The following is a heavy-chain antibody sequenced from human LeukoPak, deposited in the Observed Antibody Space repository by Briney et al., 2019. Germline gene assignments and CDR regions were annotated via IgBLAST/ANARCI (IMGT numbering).Heavy chain of an antibody. CDR2: IIPIFGTA. CDR1: GGTFSSYA. CDR3: ARGMVSLGAFDI. D-gene: IGHD5-18*01. J-gene: IGHJ3*02. V-gene: IGHV1-69*05. Sequence: SVKVSCKASGGTFSSYAISWVRRAPGQGREWMGRIIPIFGTANYAQKFQGRVTITTDESTSTAYMELSSLRSEDTAVYYCARGMVSLGAFDIWGQGTMVTVSS.